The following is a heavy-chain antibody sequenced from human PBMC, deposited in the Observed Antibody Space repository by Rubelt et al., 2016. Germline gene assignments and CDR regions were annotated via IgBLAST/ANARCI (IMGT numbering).Heavy chain of an antibody. CDR3: ARGRDSGYGMDV. CDR1: GGSFSGYY. D-gene: IGHD2-21*01. V-gene: IGHV4-34*01. Sequence: QVQLQQWGAGLLKPSETLSLTCAVYGGSFSGYYWSWIRQPPGKGLEWIGEINHSGRTNYNPSLNGPATSSVGTSKNQSAWQVSSVTAAGTAVYYCARGRDSGYGMDVWGQGTTVTVSS. J-gene: IGHJ6*02. CDR2: INHSGRT.